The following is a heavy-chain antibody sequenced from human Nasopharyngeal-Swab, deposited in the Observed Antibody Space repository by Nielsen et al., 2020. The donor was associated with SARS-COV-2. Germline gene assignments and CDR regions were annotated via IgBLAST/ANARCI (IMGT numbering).Heavy chain of an antibody. V-gene: IGHV3-30-3*01. CDR3: ARDHLYCSGGSCYRNHYGMDV. D-gene: IGHD2-15*01. Sequence: VRQAPGKGLEWVAVISYDGSNKYYADSVKGRFTISRDNSKNTLYLQMNSLRAEDTAVYYCARDHLYCSGGSCYRNHYGMDVWGQGTTVTVSS. CDR2: ISYDGSNK. J-gene: IGHJ6*02.